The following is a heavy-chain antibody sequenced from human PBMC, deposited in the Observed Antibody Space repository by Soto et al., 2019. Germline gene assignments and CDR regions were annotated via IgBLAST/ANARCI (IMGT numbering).Heavy chain of an antibody. CDR1: GFRFSDHS. CDR2: ISSNSDTT. V-gene: IGHV3-48*02. D-gene: IGHD2-21*02. J-gene: IGHJ4*02. Sequence: LVESGGDLVYPGGSLRLSCVASGFRFSDHSMNWVRQAPGKGLQWISYISSNSDTTYYADSVKGRFTVSRDNAKNALFLQMKRLRDDDTATYYCARLPKGSLVTAWGQGARVTVSS. CDR3: ARLPKGSLVTA.